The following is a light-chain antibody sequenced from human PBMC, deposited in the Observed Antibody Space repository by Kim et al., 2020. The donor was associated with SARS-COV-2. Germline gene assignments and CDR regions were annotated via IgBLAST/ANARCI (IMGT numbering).Light chain of an antibody. Sequence: ASVKLTYTQTSEHSHYAIAWHQQQPEKGPRFLMKLNSDGSHVEGDGIPDLFSGSSSGAERYLTISSLQTEDEADYYWQTWGTGIRMFGGGTKLTVL. V-gene: IGLV4-69*01. CDR3: QTWGTGIRM. CDR1: SEHSHYA. J-gene: IGLJ3*02. CDR2: LNSDGSH.